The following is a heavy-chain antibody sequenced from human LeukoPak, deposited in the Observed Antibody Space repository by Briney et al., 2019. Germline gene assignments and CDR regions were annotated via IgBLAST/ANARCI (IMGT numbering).Heavy chain of an antibody. D-gene: IGHD5-24*01. J-gene: IGHJ4*02. V-gene: IGHV5-51*01. CDR1: GYSFTSYW. CDR3: ARYLDGYYFDY. Sequence: GESLKISCKGSGYSFTSYWIGWVRQMPGKGLEWMGIMYPGDSDTRYSPSFQGQVTISADKSITTAFLQWSSLKASDTAMYYCARYLDGYYFDYWGQGTLVTVSS. CDR2: MYPGDSDT.